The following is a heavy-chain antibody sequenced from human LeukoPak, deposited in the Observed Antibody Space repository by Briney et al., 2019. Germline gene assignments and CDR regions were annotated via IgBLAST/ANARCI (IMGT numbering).Heavy chain of an antibody. CDR1: GYTFTGYY. Sequence: ASVKVFCKASGYTFTGYYMHWVRQAPGQGLEWMGWINPNSGGTNYAQKFQGRVTMTRDTSISTAYMGLSRLRSDDTAVYYCARDRSSWYVNYYYYGMDVWGQGTTVTVSS. CDR3: ARDRSSWYVNYYYYGMDV. D-gene: IGHD6-13*01. J-gene: IGHJ6*02. V-gene: IGHV1-2*02. CDR2: INPNSGGT.